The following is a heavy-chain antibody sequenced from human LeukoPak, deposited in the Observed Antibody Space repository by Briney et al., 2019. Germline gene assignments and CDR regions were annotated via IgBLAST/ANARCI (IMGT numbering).Heavy chain of an antibody. J-gene: IGHJ3*02. CDR2: ISSSGSTI. CDR1: GFTFSDYY. Sequence: GGSLRLSCAASGFTFSDYYMSWIRQAPGKGLEWVSYISSSGSTIYYADSVKGRFTISRDNAKNSLYLQMNSLRAEDTAAYYCARDCGGDCYLADSDAFDIWGQGTMVTVSS. V-gene: IGHV3-11*01. CDR3: ARDCGGDCYLADSDAFDI. D-gene: IGHD2-21*02.